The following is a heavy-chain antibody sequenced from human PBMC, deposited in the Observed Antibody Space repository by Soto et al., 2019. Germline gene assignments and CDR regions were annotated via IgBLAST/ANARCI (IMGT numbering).Heavy chain of an antibody. CDR2: IIPILGIA. CDR3: ARSHDYYGMDV. Sequence: SVKISCKASGGTFSSCTISWVRQAPGQGLEWMGRIIPILGIADYAQKFQGRVTITADKSTSTAYMEQSSLRSEDTAVYYCARSHDYYGMDVWGQGTTVTVSS. J-gene: IGHJ6*02. CDR1: GGTFSSCT. V-gene: IGHV1-69*02.